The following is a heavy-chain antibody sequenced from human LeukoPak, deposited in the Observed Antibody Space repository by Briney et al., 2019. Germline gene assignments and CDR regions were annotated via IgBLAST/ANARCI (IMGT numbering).Heavy chain of an antibody. Sequence: ASVKVSCKASGYTFTDYGITWVRQAPGQGLEWMGWISPNSGGTNYAQQFQGRVTMTRDTSISTAYMELSRLRSDDTAVYYCARDAYAGSGYYTFYVGYFDLWGRGTLVTVSS. CDR2: ISPNSGGT. V-gene: IGHV1-2*02. CDR1: GYTFTDYG. D-gene: IGHD3-22*01. CDR3: ARDAYAGSGYYTFYVGYFDL. J-gene: IGHJ2*01.